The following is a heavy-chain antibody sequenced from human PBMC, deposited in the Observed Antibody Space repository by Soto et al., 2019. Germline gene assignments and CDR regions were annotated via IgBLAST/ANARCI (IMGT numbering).Heavy chain of an antibody. J-gene: IGHJ3*02. D-gene: IGHD6-19*01. V-gene: IGHV4-4*02. CDR3: ARGEEAVAGDDAFDI. CDR1: GGSISSSNW. CDR2: IYHSGST. Sequence: PSETLSVTCAVSGGSISSSNWWSWVRQPPGKGLEWIGEIYHSGSTNYNPSLKSRVTISVDKSKNQFSLKLSSVTAADTAVYYCARGEEAVAGDDAFDIWGQGTMVIVSS.